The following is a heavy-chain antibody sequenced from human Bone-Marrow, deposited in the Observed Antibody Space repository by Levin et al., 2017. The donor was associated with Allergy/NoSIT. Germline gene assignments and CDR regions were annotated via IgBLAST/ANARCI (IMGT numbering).Heavy chain of an antibody. V-gene: IGHV4-30-4*01. CDR2: IYYSGST. CDR1: GGSISSGDYY. Sequence: PSETLSLTCTVSGGSISSGDYYWSWIRQPPGKGLEWIGYIYYSGSTYYNPSLKSRVTISVDTSKNQFSLKLSSVTAADTAVYYCARGAGYGSGITMNFDYWGQGTLVTVSS. J-gene: IGHJ4*02. CDR3: ARGAGYGSGITMNFDY. D-gene: IGHD3-10*01.